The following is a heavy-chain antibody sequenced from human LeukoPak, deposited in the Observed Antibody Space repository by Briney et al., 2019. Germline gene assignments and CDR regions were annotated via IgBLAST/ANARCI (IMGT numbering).Heavy chain of an antibody. CDR2: INPNSGGT. Sequence: ASVKVSCKASGYIFTDYYMHWVRQAPGQGLEWMGWINPNSGGTNYAQKFQGRVTMTRDTSISTAYMELSRLRSDDTAVYYCAREASYYDSSGYSPCDYWGQGTLVTVSS. D-gene: IGHD3-22*01. CDR1: GYIFTDYY. J-gene: IGHJ4*02. V-gene: IGHV1-2*02. CDR3: AREASYYDSSGYSPCDY.